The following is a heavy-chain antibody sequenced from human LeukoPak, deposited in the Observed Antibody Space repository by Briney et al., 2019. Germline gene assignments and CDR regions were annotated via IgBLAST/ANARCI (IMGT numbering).Heavy chain of an antibody. J-gene: IGHJ3*02. CDR2: INPNSGGT. D-gene: IGHD3-22*01. V-gene: IGHV1-2*02. Sequence: GASVKVSCKASGYTFTGYYMHWVRQAPGQGLEWMGWINPNSGGTNYAQKFQGRVTMTRDTSISTAYMEPSRLRSDDTAVYYCAITYYYDSSGYYHDAFDIWGQGTMVTVSS. CDR3: AITYYYDSSGYYHDAFDI. CDR1: GYTFTGYY.